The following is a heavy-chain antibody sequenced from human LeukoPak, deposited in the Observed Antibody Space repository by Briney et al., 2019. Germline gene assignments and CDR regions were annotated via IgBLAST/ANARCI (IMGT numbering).Heavy chain of an antibody. Sequence: ASVKVSCKASGGTFSSYAISWVRQAPGQGLEWMGGIIPIFGTANYAQKFQGRVTITADESTSTAYMELSSLRSEDTAVYYCARSGKIYFDWLLDYWGQGTLVTVSS. V-gene: IGHV1-69*13. CDR1: GGTFSSYA. CDR2: IIPIFGTA. D-gene: IGHD3-9*01. J-gene: IGHJ4*02. CDR3: ARSGKIYFDWLLDY.